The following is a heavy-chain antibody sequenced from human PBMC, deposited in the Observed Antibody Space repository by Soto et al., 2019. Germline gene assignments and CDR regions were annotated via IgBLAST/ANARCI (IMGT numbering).Heavy chain of an antibody. D-gene: IGHD2-2*01. CDR3: ARTRAEGGRYCISTSCQLPDH. CDR1: GGSISSYY. V-gene: IGHV4-59*01. CDR2: IYYSGST. Sequence: SENLSLTCTVYGGSISSYYWSWIRQTPGKGLEWSGYIYYSGSTNYNPSLKSRVTISVDTSKNQSSLKLSSVTAADTAVYYCARTRAEGGRYCISTSCQLPDHWGQGTLVTVS. J-gene: IGHJ4*02.